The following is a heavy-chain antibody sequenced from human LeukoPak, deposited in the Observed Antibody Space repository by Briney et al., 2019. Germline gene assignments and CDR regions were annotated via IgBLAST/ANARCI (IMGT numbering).Heavy chain of an antibody. CDR1: GYTFTGYY. D-gene: IGHD4-17*01. Sequence: ASVKVSCKASGYTFTGYYMHWVRQAPGQGLEWMGWINPNSGGTNYAQKFQGRVTMTRDTSISTAYMELSRLRSDDTVVYYCARALATTVTTDEPFDYWGQGTLVTVSS. V-gene: IGHV1-2*02. J-gene: IGHJ4*02. CDR3: ARALATTVTTDEPFDY. CDR2: INPNSGGT.